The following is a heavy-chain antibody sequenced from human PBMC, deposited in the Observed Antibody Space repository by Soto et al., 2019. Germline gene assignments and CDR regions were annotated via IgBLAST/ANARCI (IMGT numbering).Heavy chain of an antibody. D-gene: IGHD7-27*01. CDR1: GLTFRNSD. V-gene: IGHV3-33*01. CDR3: ARDRATTGDGLVKGYFDL. CDR2: IWYDGSEK. J-gene: IGHJ2*01. Sequence: QVQLVESGGGVVQPGRSLRLSCAASGLTFRNSDMHWVRQAPGKGPEWVAIIWYDGSEKYYADSVRGRFTISRDNSKNMVYLQMSSLRAEDTATYYCARDRATTGDGLVKGYFDLSGRGPLVPVSS.